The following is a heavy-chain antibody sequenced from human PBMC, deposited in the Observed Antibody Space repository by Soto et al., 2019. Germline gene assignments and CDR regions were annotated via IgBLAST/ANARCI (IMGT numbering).Heavy chain of an antibody. CDR1: GFTFSDYY. V-gene: IGHV3-11*01. CDR3: ARDHNYYDFWSGSQTTGSRYYYYYMDV. J-gene: IGHJ6*03. D-gene: IGHD3-3*01. CDR2: ISSSGSTI. Sequence: GGSLRLSCAASGFTFSDYYMSWIRQAPGKGLEWVSYISSSGSTIYYADSWKGRFTISRENAKNPLYLKMNSLRAEDTALYYCARDHNYYDFWSGSQTTGSRYYYYYMDVWGKGTTVTVSS.